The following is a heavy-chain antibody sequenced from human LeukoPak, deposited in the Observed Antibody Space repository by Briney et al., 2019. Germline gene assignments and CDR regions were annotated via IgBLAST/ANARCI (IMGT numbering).Heavy chain of an antibody. Sequence: GRSVRLSCAASGFTFSNYGMHWVRQAPGKGLEWVALIWYDGSNKYYADSVRGRFTISRDNSKNTLYLQMKSLRVEDTAVYYCARAGVGAIYYFDYWGQGTLVTVSS. CDR3: ARAGVGAIYYFDY. V-gene: IGHV3-33*01. J-gene: IGHJ4*02. CDR2: IWYDGSNK. CDR1: GFTFSNYG. D-gene: IGHD1-26*01.